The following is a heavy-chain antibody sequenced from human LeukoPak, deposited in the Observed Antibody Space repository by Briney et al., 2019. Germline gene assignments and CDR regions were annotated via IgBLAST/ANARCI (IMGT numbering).Heavy chain of an antibody. CDR2: IIPIFGIA. D-gene: IGHD7-27*01. Sequence: SVTVSCMASRGTLSSYAISWVRQAPGQGLEWMGRIIPIFGIADYVQKFQGRVTITADKSTSTAYTELSSLRSEDTAVYYCARSGDYYYYGMDVWGQGTTVTVSS. J-gene: IGHJ6*02. V-gene: IGHV1-69*04. CDR3: ARSGDYYYYGMDV. CDR1: RGTLSSYA.